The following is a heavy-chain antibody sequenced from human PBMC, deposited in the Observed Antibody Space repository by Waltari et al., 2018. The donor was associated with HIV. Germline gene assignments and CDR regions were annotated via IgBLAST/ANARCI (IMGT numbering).Heavy chain of an antibody. CDR3: ARDHDFWSGYYGMDV. D-gene: IGHD3-3*01. CDR2: IYSVGSK. Sequence: EVQLVETGGGLIQPGGSLRLSCAASGFTVSSNYMSWVRQAPGKGLEWVSVIYSVGSKYYADSVKGRFTISRDNSKNTLYLQMNSLRAEDTAVYYCARDHDFWSGYYGMDVWGQGTTVTVSS. V-gene: IGHV3-53*02. J-gene: IGHJ6*02. CDR1: GFTVSSNY.